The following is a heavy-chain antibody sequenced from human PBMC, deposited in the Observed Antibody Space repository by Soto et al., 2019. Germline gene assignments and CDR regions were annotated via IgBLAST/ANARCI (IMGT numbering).Heavy chain of an antibody. Sequence: GESLKISCAASGFTFSSYGMHWVRQAPGKGLEWVAVISYDGSNKYYADSVKGRFTISRDNSKNTLYLQMNSLRAEDTAVYYCAKDRIQLWLREYQDYWGQGTLVTVSS. CDR3: AKDRIQLWLREYQDY. CDR2: ISYDGSNK. V-gene: IGHV3-30*18. J-gene: IGHJ4*02. CDR1: GFTFSSYG. D-gene: IGHD5-18*01.